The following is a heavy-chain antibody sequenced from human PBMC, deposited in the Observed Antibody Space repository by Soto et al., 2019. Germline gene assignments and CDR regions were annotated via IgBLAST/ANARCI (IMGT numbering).Heavy chain of an antibody. CDR1: GYTFTSHD. CDR2: MNPNSGNT. D-gene: IGHD4-17*01. V-gene: IGHV1-8*01. J-gene: IGHJ4*02. Sequence: QVQLVQSGAEVKKSGASVKVSCKASGYTFTSHDINWVRQATGQGLEWMGWMNPNSGNTGYAQKFQGRVTMTRNTSRSTAYMELSSMRSEDTAVYYCARWDYGYYARFDYWGQGARVPVSS. CDR3: ARWDYGYYARFDY.